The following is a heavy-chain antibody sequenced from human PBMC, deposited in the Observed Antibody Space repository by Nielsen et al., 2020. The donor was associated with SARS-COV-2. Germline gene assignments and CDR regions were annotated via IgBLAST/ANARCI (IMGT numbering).Heavy chain of an antibody. D-gene: IGHD5-12*01. CDR1: GGSISSYY. CDR2: IYYSGST. CDR3: ARNIVLTPYYFDY. J-gene: IGHJ4*02. Sequence: SETLSLTCTVSGGSISSYYWSWIRQPPGKGLEWIGYIYYSGSTNYNPSLKSRVTISVDTSKNQFSPKLSSVTAADTAVYYCARNIVLTPYYFDYWGQGTLVTVSS. V-gene: IGHV4-59*01.